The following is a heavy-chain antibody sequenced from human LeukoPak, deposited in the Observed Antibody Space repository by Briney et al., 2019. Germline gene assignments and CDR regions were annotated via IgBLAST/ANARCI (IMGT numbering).Heavy chain of an antibody. CDR3: ARDQHCSSTSCYLFYYYYGMDV. D-gene: IGHD2-2*01. V-gene: IGHV1-2*02. CDR1: GYTFTGYY. J-gene: IGHJ6*02. CDR2: INPNSGGT. Sequence: AASVKVSCKASGYTFTGYYMHWVRQAPGQGLEWMGWINPNSGGTNYAQKFQGRFTMTRDTSISTAYMELSRLRSDDTAVYYCARDQHCSSTSCYLFYYYYGMDVWGQGTTVTVSS.